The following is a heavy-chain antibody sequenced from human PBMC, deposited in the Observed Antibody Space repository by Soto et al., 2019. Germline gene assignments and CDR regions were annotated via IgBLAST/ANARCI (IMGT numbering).Heavy chain of an antibody. CDR2: IWYDGSDK. D-gene: IGHD6-13*01. CDR1: GFTFSSFA. V-gene: IGHV3-33*01. CDR3: ARETKSSNWYYFDY. Sequence: QVQLVESGGGVVQPGRSLRLSCAASGFTFSSFAMHWVRQAPGKGLEWVAVIWYDGSDKYYVDSVKGRFTISRDNSKNTLYLQMNSLRAEDTAVYYCARETKSSNWYYFDYWGQGTLVTVSS. J-gene: IGHJ4*02.